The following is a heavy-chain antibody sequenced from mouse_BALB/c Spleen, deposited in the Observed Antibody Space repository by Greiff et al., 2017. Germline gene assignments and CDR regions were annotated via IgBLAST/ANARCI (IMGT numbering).Heavy chain of an antibody. J-gene: IGHJ3*01. Sequence: VQLQQSGAELVRPGVSVKISCKGSGYTFTDYAMHWVKQSHAKSLEWIGVISTYYGDASYNQKFKGKATMTVDKSSSTAYMELARLTSEDSAIYYCARGGDGNAWFAYWGQGTLVTVSA. CDR2: ISTYYGDA. V-gene: IGHV1S137*01. CDR3: ARGGDGNAWFAY. D-gene: IGHD2-1*01. CDR1: GYTFTDYA.